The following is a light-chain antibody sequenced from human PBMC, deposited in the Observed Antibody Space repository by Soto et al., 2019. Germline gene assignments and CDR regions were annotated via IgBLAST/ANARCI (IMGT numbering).Light chain of an antibody. CDR3: QQSYTTVYT. J-gene: IGKJ2*01. CDR1: QTISSW. CDR2: KAS. V-gene: IGKV1-5*03. Sequence: DIQMTQSPSTLSGSVGDRVTITCRASQTISSWLAWYQQKPGKAPKLLIYKASTLKSGVPSRFSGSGSGTEFTLTISSLQPDDFATYYCQQSYTTVYTLGQGTKVDIK.